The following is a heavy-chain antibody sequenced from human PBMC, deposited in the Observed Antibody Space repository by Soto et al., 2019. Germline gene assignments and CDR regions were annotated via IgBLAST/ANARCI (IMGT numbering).Heavy chain of an antibody. V-gene: IGHV1-3*05. CDR3: ARAYYYGSEPLDP. J-gene: IGHJ5*02. CDR1: GYTFTSYA. D-gene: IGHD3-10*01. CDR2: INAGNGNT. Sequence: QVQLVQSGAEEKKPGASVKVSCKASGYTFTSYAMHWVRQAPGQRLEWMGWINAGNGNTKYSQKFQGRVTITRDTSASTAYMELSSLSSDATAVYYCARAYYYGSEPLDPWGQGTLVTVSS.